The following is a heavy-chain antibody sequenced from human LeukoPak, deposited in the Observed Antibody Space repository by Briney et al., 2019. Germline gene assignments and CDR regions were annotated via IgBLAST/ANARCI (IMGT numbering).Heavy chain of an antibody. D-gene: IGHD6-13*01. CDR3: AAPRKPGIAAAFGY. Sequence: GGSLRLSCAASGFTFSSYAMSWVHQAPGKGLEWVSAISGSGGSTYYADSVKGRFTISRDNSKNTLYLQMNSLRAEDTAVYYCAAPRKPGIAAAFGYWGQGTLVTVSS. J-gene: IGHJ4*02. V-gene: IGHV3-23*01. CDR2: ISGSGGST. CDR1: GFTFSSYA.